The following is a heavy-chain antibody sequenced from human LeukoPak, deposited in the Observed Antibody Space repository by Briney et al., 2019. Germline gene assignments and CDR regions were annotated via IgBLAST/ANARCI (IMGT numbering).Heavy chain of an antibody. J-gene: IGHJ1*01. CDR3: ARALTFWSGYSVYFQH. CDR1: GGSISSSSYY. Sequence: SETLSLTCTVSGGSISSSSYYWGWIRQPPGKGLEWIGSIYYSGSTYYNPSLKSRVTTSVDTSKNQFSLKLSSVTAADTAVYYCARALTFWSGYSVYFQHWGQGTLVTVSS. V-gene: IGHV4-39*01. D-gene: IGHD3-3*01. CDR2: IYYSGST.